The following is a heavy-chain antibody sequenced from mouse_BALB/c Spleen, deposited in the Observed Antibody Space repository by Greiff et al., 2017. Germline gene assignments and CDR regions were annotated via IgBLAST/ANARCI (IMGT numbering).Heavy chain of an antibody. Sequence: VKLVESGPGLVAPSQSLSITCTVSGFSLTGYGVNWVRQPPGKGLEWLGMIWGDGSTDYNSALKSRLSISKDNSKSQVFLKMNSLQTDDTARYYCARENRYDGYAMDYWGQGTSVTVSS. D-gene: IGHD2-14*01. CDR2: IWGDGST. CDR3: ARENRYDGYAMDY. CDR1: GFSLTGYG. J-gene: IGHJ4*01. V-gene: IGHV2-6-7*01.